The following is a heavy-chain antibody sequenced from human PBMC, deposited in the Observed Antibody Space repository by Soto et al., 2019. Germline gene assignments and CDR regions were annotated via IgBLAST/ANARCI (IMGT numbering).Heavy chain of an antibody. CDR2: IYYSGST. V-gene: IGHV4-39*01. J-gene: IGHJ5*02. Sequence: SEALSLTCAVSGGSISRGGYSWSWIRQPPGKGLEWIGSIYYSGSTYYNPSLKSRVTISVDTSKNQFSLKLSSVTAADTAVYYCARVKFHRRSITMVRGLLGFAPWGQGTLVTVSS. D-gene: IGHD3-10*01. CDR3: ARVKFHRRSITMVRGLLGFAP. CDR1: GGSISRGGYS.